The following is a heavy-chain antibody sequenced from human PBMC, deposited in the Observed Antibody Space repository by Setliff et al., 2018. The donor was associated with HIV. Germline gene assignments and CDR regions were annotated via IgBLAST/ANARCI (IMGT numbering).Heavy chain of an antibody. J-gene: IGHJ3*02. CDR1: GFTFSSYW. V-gene: IGHV3-7*01. CDR3: AAETLPGQSAFDI. CDR2: IKQDGSEK. Sequence: SLRLSCAASGFTFSSYWMSWVRQAPGKGLEWVANIKQDGSEKYYVDSVKGRFTISRDNAKNSLYLQMNSLRAEDTAVYYCAAETLPGQSAFDIWGQGTMVTVSS. D-gene: IGHD3-16*01.